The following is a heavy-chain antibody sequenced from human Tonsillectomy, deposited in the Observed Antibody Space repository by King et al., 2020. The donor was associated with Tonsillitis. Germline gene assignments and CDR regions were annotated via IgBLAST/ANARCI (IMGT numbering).Heavy chain of an antibody. D-gene: IGHD3-16*01. CDR2: IYSGGNT. CDR1: GFTVSSNY. J-gene: IGHJ6*02. CDR3: ASDQERTSPWGNSYSYGLDG. V-gene: IGHV3-66*01. Sequence: VQLVESGGGLVQPGGSLRITCTASGFTVSSNYMNWVRQAPGRGLEWVSIIYSGGNTYYADSVKGRFTISRDISKNTVYLQMSSLSSEDTAVYYCASDQERTSPWGNSYSYGLDGGGQATTVTAS.